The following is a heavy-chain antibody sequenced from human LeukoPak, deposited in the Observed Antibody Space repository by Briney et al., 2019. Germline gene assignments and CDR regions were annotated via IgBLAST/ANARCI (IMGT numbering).Heavy chain of an antibody. CDR1: GGSNY. V-gene: IGHV4-59*12. J-gene: IGHJ4*02. Sequence: SETLSLTCTVSGGSNYWSWIRQPPGKGLEWIGYIHYSGSTSYNPSLKSRVTISIDTSKNQFSLKLSSVTAADTAVYYCARVGDYALKDWGQGTLVTVSS. CDR2: IHYSGST. CDR3: ARVGDYALKD. D-gene: IGHD3-16*01.